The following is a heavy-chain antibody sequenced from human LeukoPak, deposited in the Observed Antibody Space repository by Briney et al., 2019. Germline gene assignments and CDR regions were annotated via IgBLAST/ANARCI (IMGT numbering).Heavy chain of an antibody. Sequence: SVKVSCKASGGTFSSYAISWVRQAPGQGLEWMGGIIPIFGTANYAQKFQGRATITADESTSTAYMELSSLRSEDTAVYYCARVVSAVLRFLEWSAPFDPWGQGTLVTVSS. J-gene: IGHJ5*02. CDR2: IIPIFGTA. D-gene: IGHD3-3*01. CDR1: GGTFSSYA. CDR3: ARVVSAVLRFLEWSAPFDP. V-gene: IGHV1-69*13.